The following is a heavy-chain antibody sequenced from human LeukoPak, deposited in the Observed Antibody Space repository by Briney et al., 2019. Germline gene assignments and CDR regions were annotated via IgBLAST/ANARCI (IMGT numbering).Heavy chain of an antibody. Sequence: VGSLRLSCAASRFTFSSYAMSWVRQAPGKGLEWVSAISGSGGSTYYADSVKGRFTISRDNSKNTLYLQMNSLRAEDTAVYYCAREASRGYSGYGLFDYWGRGTLVTVSS. D-gene: IGHD5-12*01. J-gene: IGHJ4*02. CDR3: AREASRGYSGYGLFDY. CDR1: RFTFSSYA. CDR2: ISGSGGST. V-gene: IGHV3-23*01.